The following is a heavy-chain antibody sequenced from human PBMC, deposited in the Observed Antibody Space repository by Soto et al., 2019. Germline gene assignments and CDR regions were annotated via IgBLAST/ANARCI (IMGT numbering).Heavy chain of an antibody. CDR3: ARDLPVWSGYYLPGAFDI. J-gene: IGHJ3*02. Sequence: PGGSLRLSCAASGFTVSSNYMSWVRQAPGKGLEWVSVIYSGGSTYYADSVKGRFTISRDNSKNTLYLQMNSLRAEDTAVYYCARDLPVWSGYYLPGAFDIWGQGTMVTVS. D-gene: IGHD3-3*01. CDR1: GFTVSSNY. V-gene: IGHV3-66*01. CDR2: IYSGGST.